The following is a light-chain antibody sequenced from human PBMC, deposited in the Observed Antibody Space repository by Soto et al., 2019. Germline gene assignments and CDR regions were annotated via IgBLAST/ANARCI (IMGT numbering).Light chain of an antibody. CDR2: AAS. CDR3: QQTYSSLQH. CDR1: QSIEKY. J-gene: IGKJ5*01. Sequence: DFQMTQSPSSLSASVGDRVTITCRASQSIEKYLNWYQQKPGKAPRLLMSAASDLQSGVPSRFSGSGSATEFTLTISNVQPEDFATYYCQQTYSSLQHFGQGTRLEIK. V-gene: IGKV1-39*01.